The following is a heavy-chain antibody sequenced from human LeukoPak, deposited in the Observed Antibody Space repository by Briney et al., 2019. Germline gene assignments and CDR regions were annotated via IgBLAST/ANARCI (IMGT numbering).Heavy chain of an antibody. CDR3: AKDRIAAAAGDYFDY. V-gene: IGHV3-23*01. J-gene: IGHJ4*02. Sequence: PGGSLRLSCTASGRNIISYTMNWIRQAPGKGLEWVASISDRGEYLFYSESVRGRFTISRDNSKNTLYLQMNSLRAEDTGVYYCAKDRIAAAAGDYFDYWGQGTLVTVSS. CDR2: ISDRGEYL. CDR1: GRNIISYT. D-gene: IGHD6-13*01.